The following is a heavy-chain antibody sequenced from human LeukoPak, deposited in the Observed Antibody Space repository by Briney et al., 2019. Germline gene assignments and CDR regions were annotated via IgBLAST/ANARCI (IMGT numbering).Heavy chain of an antibody. D-gene: IGHD6-19*01. J-gene: IGHJ4*02. V-gene: IGHV3-48*01. CDR3: ARPVTIISNGRYGRVDFDS. Sequence: GGSLRLSCAASGFSFSSYGMNWVRQAPGKGLEWISYIGSSSSATYYADSVKGRFTISRDNVNNSLYLDMDSLRVDDTAVYSWARPVTIISNGRYGRVDFDSCGQGSLVIVSS. CDR1: GFSFSSYG. CDR2: IGSSSSAT.